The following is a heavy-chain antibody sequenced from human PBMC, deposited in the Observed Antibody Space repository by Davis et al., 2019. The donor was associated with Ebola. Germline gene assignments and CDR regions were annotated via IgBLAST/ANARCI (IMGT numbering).Heavy chain of an antibody. J-gene: IGHJ4*02. CDR3: ANNGVDY. D-gene: IGHD1-14*01. CDR1: GASISRTTNYY. Sequence: MPGGSLRLSCTVSGASISRTTNYYWGWIRQPPGKGLEWIGSIYYTGSTYYNPSLKSRVTISVDTSKNQFSLKLSSVTAADTAVYYCANNGVDYWGQGTLVTVSS. CDR2: IYYTGST. V-gene: IGHV4-39*01.